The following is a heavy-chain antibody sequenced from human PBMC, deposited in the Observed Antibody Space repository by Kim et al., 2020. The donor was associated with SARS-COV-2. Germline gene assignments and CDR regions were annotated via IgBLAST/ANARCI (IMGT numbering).Heavy chain of an antibody. J-gene: IGHJ4*02. D-gene: IGHD4-17*01. V-gene: IGHV3-9*01. Sequence: SVKGRVTISSDNAKNSLYLQMNSLRAEDTALYYCAKTHSPYGDYRGGSDYWGQGTLVTVSS. CDR3: AKTHSPYGDYRGGSDY.